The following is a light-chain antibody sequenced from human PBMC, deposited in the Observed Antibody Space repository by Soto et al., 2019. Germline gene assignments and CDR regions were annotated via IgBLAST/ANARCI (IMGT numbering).Light chain of an antibody. Sequence: IVLTQSPGTLSLSPGERATLSCRASQSVSTTYLAWYQQKPGQAPRLLIYGASSRATGISDRFSGSESGADFTLTISRLEPEDFAVYYCHQYGSSPYTFGQGTKLEIK. CDR2: GAS. CDR1: QSVSTTY. CDR3: HQYGSSPYT. V-gene: IGKV3-20*01. J-gene: IGKJ2*01.